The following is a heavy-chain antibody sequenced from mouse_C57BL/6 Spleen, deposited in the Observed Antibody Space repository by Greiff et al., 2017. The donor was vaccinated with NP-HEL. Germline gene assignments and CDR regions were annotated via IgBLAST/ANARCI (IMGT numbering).Heavy chain of an antibody. CDR3: ARREDDGYSYAMDY. CDR2: INPNNGGT. V-gene: IGHV1-26*01. Sequence: VQLQQSGPELVKPGASVKISCKASGYTFTDYYMNWVKQSHGKSLEWIGDINPNNGGTSYNQKFKGKATLTVDKSSSTAYMELRSLTSEDSAVYYCARREDDGYSYAMDYWGQGTSVTVSS. J-gene: IGHJ4*01. CDR1: GYTFTDYY. D-gene: IGHD2-3*01.